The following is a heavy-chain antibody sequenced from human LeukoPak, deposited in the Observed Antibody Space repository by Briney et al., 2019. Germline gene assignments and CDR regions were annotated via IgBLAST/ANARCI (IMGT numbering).Heavy chain of an antibody. Sequence: ASVKVSCKASGYTFSSYGISWVRQAPGQGLEWMGWISAYNGNTNYAQKLQGRVTMTTDTSMSIAYMELGSLKSDDTAVYYCARDLVRGVKNFDYWGQGTLVTVSS. J-gene: IGHJ4*02. V-gene: IGHV1-18*01. CDR2: ISAYNGNT. D-gene: IGHD3-10*01. CDR3: ARDLVRGVKNFDY. CDR1: GYTFSSYG.